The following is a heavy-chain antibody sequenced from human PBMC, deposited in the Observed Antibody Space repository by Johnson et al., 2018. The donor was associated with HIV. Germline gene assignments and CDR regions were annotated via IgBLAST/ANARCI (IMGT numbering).Heavy chain of an antibody. CDR3: ARDGRDLVTRGSFDV. V-gene: IGHV3-66*01. D-gene: IGHD3-9*01. J-gene: IGHJ3*01. CDR2: IFPAGDA. CDR1: GITVSRNY. Sequence: EVQLVESGGGLVQPGGSLRLSCAASGITVSRNYMSWVRQAPGKGLEWVSVIFPAGDAYYSDSVTCSFTISRDNSKNILYLHMNSLRPEDTAVYYCARDGRDLVTRGSFDVWGQGTVVTVSS.